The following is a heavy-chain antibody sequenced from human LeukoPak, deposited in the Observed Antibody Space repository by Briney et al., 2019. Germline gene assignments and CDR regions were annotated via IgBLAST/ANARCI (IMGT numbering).Heavy chain of an antibody. D-gene: IGHD6-13*01. CDR1: GFTVSSNH. J-gene: IGHJ4*02. CDR2: IENDATT. CDR3: ARGQQLVGDY. Sequence: PGGSLRLSCAVSGFTVSSNHMSWVRQAAGKGLEWVSLIENDATTYYADSVKGRFTISRDNSKNTLYLQMNSLRAEDTAMYYCARGQQLVGDYWGQGTLVTVSS. V-gene: IGHV3-53*01.